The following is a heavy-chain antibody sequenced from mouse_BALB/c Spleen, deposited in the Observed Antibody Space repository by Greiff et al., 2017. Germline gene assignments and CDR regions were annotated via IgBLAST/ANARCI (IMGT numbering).Heavy chain of an antibody. D-gene: IGHD1-2*01. CDR1: GFNIKDTY. J-gene: IGHJ2*01. Sequence: VQLQESGAELVKPGASVKLSCTASGFNIKDTYMHWVKQRPEQGLEWIGRIDPANGNTKYDPKFQGKATITADTSSNTAYLQLSSLTSEDTAVYYCARSVTTAGFYYFDYWGQGTTLTVSS. V-gene: IGHV14-3*02. CDR3: ARSVTTAGFYYFDY. CDR2: IDPANGNT.